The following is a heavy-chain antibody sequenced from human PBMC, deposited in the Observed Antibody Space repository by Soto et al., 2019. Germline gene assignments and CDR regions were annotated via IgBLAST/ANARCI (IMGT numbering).Heavy chain of an antibody. D-gene: IGHD1-20*01. J-gene: IGHJ4*01. CDR2: TYYSGST. Sequence: PSETLSLTCTVSGGSFSSGDYYWSWIRQTPGKGLEWIGYTYYSGSTFYNPSLKSRVTISVDTSKNQFSLKLSSVTAADTAVDYGASAPNWNYYDYWGQGTLVTVSS. CDR3: ASAPNWNYYDY. V-gene: IGHV4-30-4*01. CDR1: GGSFSSGDYY.